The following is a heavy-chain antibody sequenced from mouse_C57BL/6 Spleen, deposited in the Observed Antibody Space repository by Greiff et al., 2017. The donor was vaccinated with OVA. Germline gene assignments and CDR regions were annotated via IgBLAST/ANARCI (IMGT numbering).Heavy chain of an antibody. Sequence: QVQLQQSGPELVKPGASVKISCKASGYAFSSSWMNWVKQRPGKGLEWIGRIYPGDGDTNYNGKFKGKATLTADKSSSTAYMQLSSLTSEDSAVYFCAREGSNYYAMDYWGQGTSVTVSS. CDR3: AREGSNYYAMDY. V-gene: IGHV1-82*01. CDR2: IYPGDGDT. CDR1: GYAFSSSW. J-gene: IGHJ4*01.